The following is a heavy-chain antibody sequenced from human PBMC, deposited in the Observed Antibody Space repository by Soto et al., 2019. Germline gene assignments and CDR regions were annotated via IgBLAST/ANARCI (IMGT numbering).Heavy chain of an antibody. CDR1: GYTFTSYA. J-gene: IGHJ5*02. D-gene: IGHD3-10*01. CDR3: ARHGYYGSGPRGWFDP. V-gene: IGHV1-3*01. Sequence: ASVKVSCKASGYTFTSYAMHWVRQAPGQRLEWMGWINAGNGNTKYSQKFQGRVTISIDMSKNQFSLRLSSVTAADTAVYYCARHGYYGSGPRGWFDPWGQGILVTVSS. CDR2: INAGNGNT.